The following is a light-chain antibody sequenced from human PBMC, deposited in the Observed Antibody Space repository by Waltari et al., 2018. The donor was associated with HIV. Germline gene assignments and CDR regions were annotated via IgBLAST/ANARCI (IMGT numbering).Light chain of an antibody. V-gene: IGLV3-21*02. CDR1: HPGTTS. CDR3: QVWDTTNDHPV. J-gene: IGLJ3*02. Sequence: SSVLTQPPSLSVAPGQTARVTCGGSHPGTTSGPWYQQKPGQAPVLVVYDDSARPSGIPERISGSKSGNTATLTISRVEAGDEADYCCQVWDTTNDHPVFGGGTKLTVL. CDR2: DDS.